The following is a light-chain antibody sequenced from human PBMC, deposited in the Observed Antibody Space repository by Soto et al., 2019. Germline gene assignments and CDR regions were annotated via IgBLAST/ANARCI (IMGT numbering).Light chain of an antibody. CDR2: DAS. V-gene: IGKV3-11*01. J-gene: IGKJ1*01. Sequence: EIVLTQSPATLSLSPGERATLSCRASQSVSSYLAWYQQKPGQAPRLLIYDASNRATGIPARFSGSGSGTDFTLTISNLEPEDFALYYCQQRSNWPPTFGQGTKVEI. CDR1: QSVSSY. CDR3: QQRSNWPPT.